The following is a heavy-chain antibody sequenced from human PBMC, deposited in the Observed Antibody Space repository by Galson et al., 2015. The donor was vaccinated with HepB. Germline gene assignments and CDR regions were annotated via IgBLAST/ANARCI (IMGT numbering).Heavy chain of an antibody. D-gene: IGHD5-18*01. CDR3: ARGGIGTAMVSY. CDR2: INAGKGNT. J-gene: IGHJ4*02. Sequence: SVKVSCKASGYTFTSYAMHWVRQAPGQRLEWMGWINAGKGNTKYSQKFQGRVTITRDTSASTAYMELSSLRSEDTAVYYCARGGIGTAMVSYWGQGTLVTVSS. CDR1: GYTFTSYA. V-gene: IGHV1-3*01.